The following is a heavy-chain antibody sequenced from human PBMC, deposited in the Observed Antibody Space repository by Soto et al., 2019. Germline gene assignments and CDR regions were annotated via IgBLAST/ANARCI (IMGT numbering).Heavy chain of an antibody. Sequence: PSETLSLTCTVSGGSISSYYWSWIRQPPGKGLEWIGYIYYSGSTNYNPSLKSRVTISVDTSKNQFSLKLSSVTAADTAVYYCARGNRWYGDYYYYYYMDVWGKGTTVTVSS. V-gene: IGHV4-59*01. D-gene: IGHD4-17*01. CDR2: IYYSGST. CDR1: GGSISSYY. CDR3: ARGNRWYGDYYYYYYMDV. J-gene: IGHJ6*03.